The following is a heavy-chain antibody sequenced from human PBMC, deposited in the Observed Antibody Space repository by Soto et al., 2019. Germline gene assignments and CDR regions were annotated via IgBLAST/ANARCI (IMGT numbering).Heavy chain of an antibody. CDR3: ARSLPAYWKGWLDP. D-gene: IGHD3-16*01. CDR2: FDPRDSHT. CDR1: GYTFTNYW. V-gene: IGHV5-10-1*03. J-gene: IGHJ5*02. Sequence: EVQLVQSGAEVKKPGESLTISCKASGYTFTNYWINWVRQMPGKGLEWIGRFDPRDSHTNYSPSFQGRVTFSGDSSISTAYLQWSSLKASDTAIYYCARSLPAYWKGWLDPWGQGTLVTVSS.